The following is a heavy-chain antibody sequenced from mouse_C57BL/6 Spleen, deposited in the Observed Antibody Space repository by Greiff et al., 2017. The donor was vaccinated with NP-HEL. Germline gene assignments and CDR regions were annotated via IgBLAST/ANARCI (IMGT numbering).Heavy chain of an antibody. D-gene: IGHD1-1*01. CDR2: IYPGDGDT. V-gene: IGHV1-80*01. CDR1: GYAFSSYW. Sequence: QVQLQQSGAELVKPGASVKISCKASGYAFSSYWMNWVKQRPGKGLEWIGQIYPGDGDTNYNGKFKGKATLTADKSSSTAYRQLSSLTSEDSAVYFCARETGGYYGSSQLWYFDVWGTGTTVTVSS. CDR3: ARETGGYYGSSQLWYFDV. J-gene: IGHJ1*03.